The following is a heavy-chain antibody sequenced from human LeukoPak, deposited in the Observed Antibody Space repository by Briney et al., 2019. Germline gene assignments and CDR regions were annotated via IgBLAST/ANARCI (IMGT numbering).Heavy chain of an antibody. CDR2: IDYSGST. J-gene: IGHJ4*02. V-gene: IGHV4-59*01. Sequence: SETLSLTCTVSGGYISSFYWTWIWQPPGKGLEWIGYIDYSGSTKYNPSLESRVTISVDTSKNQFSLKVNSVTAADTAVYFCARGLQYRYGSGSPLGLDYWGQGTLVTVSS. CDR3: ARGLQYRYGSGSPLGLDY. CDR1: GGYISSFY. D-gene: IGHD3-10*01.